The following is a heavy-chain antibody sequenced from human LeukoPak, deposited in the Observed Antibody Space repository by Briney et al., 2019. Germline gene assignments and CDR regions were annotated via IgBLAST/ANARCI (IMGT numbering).Heavy chain of an antibody. CDR2: INPNSGGT. Sequence: ASVKVSCKASGYTFTGYYMHWVRQAPGQGLEWMGWINPNSGGTNYAQKFQGRVTMTRDTSISTAYMELSRLRSDDTAVYYCARDYGSGSYWGVNWFDPWGQGTLVTVSS. V-gene: IGHV1-2*02. D-gene: IGHD3-10*01. CDR3: ARDYGSGSYWGVNWFDP. J-gene: IGHJ5*02. CDR1: GYTFTGYY.